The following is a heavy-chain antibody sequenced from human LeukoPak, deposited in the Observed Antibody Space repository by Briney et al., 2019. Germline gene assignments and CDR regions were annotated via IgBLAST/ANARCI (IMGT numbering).Heavy chain of an antibody. J-gene: IGHJ4*02. CDR1: GGSISSYY. V-gene: IGHV4-4*07. D-gene: IGHD4-17*01. CDR3: ARGYGLRRNYGDYVSVDYFDY. CDR2: IYTSGST. Sequence: KPSETLSLTCTVSGGSISSYYWSWIRQPAGKGLEWIGRIYTSGSTNYNPSLKSRVTMSVDTSKNQFSLNLSSVTAADTAVYYCARGYGLRRNYGDYVSVDYFDYWGQGTLVTVSS.